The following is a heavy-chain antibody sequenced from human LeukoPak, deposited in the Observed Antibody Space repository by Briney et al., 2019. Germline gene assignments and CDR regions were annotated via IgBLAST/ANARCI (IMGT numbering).Heavy chain of an antibody. CDR3: ARDITVFSGTAKVAATLRDY. J-gene: IGHJ4*02. V-gene: IGHV1-46*01. D-gene: IGHD2-15*01. CDR1: GYTFTSYY. CDR2: INPSGGST. Sequence: ASVKVSCKASGYTFTSYYMHWVRQAPGQGLEWMGIINPSGGSTSYAQKFQGRVTMTRDTSTSTVYMELSSLRSEDTAVYYCARDITVFSGTAKVAATLRDYWGQGTLVTVSS.